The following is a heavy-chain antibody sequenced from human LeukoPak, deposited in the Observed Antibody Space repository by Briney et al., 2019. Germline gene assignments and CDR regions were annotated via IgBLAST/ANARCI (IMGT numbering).Heavy chain of an antibody. CDR1: GGSFSGYY. CDR2: LNHSGST. J-gene: IGHJ4*02. D-gene: IGHD3-10*01. CDR3: ARGPPSMVRGVRPDY. V-gene: IGHV4-34*01. Sequence: SETLSLTCAVYGGSFSGYYWSWIRQPPGKGLEWIGELNHSGSTNYNPSLKSRVTISVDTSKNQFSLKLSSVTAADTAVYYCARGPPSMVRGVRPDYWGQGTLVTVSS.